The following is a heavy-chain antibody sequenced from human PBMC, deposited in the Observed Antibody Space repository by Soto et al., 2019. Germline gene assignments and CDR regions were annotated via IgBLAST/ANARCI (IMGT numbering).Heavy chain of an antibody. J-gene: IGHJ4*02. CDR3: ARAVIDVYYDSSPYYFDY. Sequence: PARSLRLPCEASGFTDSSNYMSWVRQAPGTGLAWVSVIYSGGSTYYADSVKGRFTISRDNSKNTLYLHMNSLRAEDTAVYYCARAVIDVYYDSSPYYFDYWGQGTLVTLSS. V-gene: IGHV3-53*01. D-gene: IGHD3-22*01. CDR2: IYSGGST. CDR1: GFTDSSNY.